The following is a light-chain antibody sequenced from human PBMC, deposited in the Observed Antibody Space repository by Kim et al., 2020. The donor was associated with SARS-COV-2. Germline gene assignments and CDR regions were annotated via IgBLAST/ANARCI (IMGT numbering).Light chain of an antibody. CDR1: QSVSSSC. Sequence: PGERATLSCGASQSVSSSCLAWYQQKPGQSPRLLIYGASSRATGIPDRFSGSGSGTDFTLTISRLEPEDFAVYYCQQFSRSSWTFGQGTKVDIK. CDR2: GAS. CDR3: QQFSRSSWT. J-gene: IGKJ1*01. V-gene: IGKV3-20*01.